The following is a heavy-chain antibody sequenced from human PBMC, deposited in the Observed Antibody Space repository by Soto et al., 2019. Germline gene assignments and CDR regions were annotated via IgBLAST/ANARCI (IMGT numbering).Heavy chain of an antibody. CDR3: AAEGDY. V-gene: IGHV3-30*03. J-gene: IGHJ4*02. CDR2: ISYAGSNK. Sequence: QVQLVQSGGGVVQPGRSLRLSCAASGFTFSSYGMHWVRQAPGKGLEWVAVISYAGSNKYYADSVKGRFTISRDNSKNTLYLQMISLRAEDTAVYYCAAEGDYWGQGTLVTVSS. CDR1: GFTFSSYG.